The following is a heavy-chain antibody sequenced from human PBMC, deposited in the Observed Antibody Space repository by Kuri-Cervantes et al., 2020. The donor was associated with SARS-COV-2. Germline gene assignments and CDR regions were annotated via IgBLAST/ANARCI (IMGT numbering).Heavy chain of an antibody. CDR3: VRDIGGYCGSTSCANRYGMDV. CDR2: VDAETTAT. CDR1: GFNVGRYG. D-gene: IGHD2-2*01. Sequence: GESLKISCAVSGFNVGRYGMNWVRQAPGKGLEFVAFVDAETTATYYAESLKGRVTVARDRVKNLLYLEMNYLRDADTAVYYCVRDIGGYCGSTSCANRYGMDVWGQGTAVTVSS. J-gene: IGHJ6*02. V-gene: IGHV3-48*02.